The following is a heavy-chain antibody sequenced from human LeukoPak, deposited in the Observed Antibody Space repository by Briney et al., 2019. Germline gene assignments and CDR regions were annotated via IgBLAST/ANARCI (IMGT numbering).Heavy chain of an antibody. V-gene: IGHV1-8*01. D-gene: IGHD3-10*01. Sequence: ASVKLSCKASGYTFTSYDINWVRQATGQALEWMGWMNPNSGNTGYAQKFQGRVTMTRNTSISTAYMELSSLRSEDTAVYYCARNPAMVRGARYYYMDVWGKGTTVTVSS. CDR3: ARNPAMVRGARYYYMDV. CDR1: GYTFTSYD. J-gene: IGHJ6*03. CDR2: MNPNSGNT.